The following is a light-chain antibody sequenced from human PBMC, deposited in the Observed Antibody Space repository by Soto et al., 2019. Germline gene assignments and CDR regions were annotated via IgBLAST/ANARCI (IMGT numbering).Light chain of an antibody. V-gene: IGKV3-20*01. CDR1: QSVTSNY. CDR3: QQYANSPLT. J-gene: IGKJ4*01. Sequence: EIVLTQSPGTLSLSPGESATLSCRASQSVTSNYLAWYQQKPGQPPRVVIYGAYRRATGIPGMFSGSGSGTYFTLTISRLDPEDFALYYCQQYANSPLTFGGGTTVEIK. CDR2: GAY.